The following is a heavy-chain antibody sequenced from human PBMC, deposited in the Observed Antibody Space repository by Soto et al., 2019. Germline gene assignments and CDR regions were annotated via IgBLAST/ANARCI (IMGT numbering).Heavy chain of an antibody. D-gene: IGHD2-2*01. CDR2: IYYSGST. J-gene: IGHJ5*02. V-gene: IGHV4-30-4*01. CDR3: ARVLPENWFDP. Sequence: SVTLSLTCTVSGGSISSGDYYWSWIRQPPGKGLEWIGYIYYSGSTYYNPSLKSRVTISVDTSKNQFSLKLSSVTAADTAVYYCARVLPENWFDPWGQGTLVTVSS. CDR1: GGSISSGDYY.